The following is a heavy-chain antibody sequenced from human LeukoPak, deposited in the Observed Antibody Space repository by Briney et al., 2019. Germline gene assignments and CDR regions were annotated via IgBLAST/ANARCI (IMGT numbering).Heavy chain of an antibody. CDR1: GFTFSSYE. CDR2: ISRSSSYI. J-gene: IGHJ5*02. V-gene: IGHV3-21*01. D-gene: IGHD3-10*01. Sequence: GGSLRLSCAASGFTFSSYEMNWVRQAPGKGLEWVSSISRSSSYIYYADSVKGRFTISRDNAKNSLYLQMNSLRAEDTAVYYCARVTGEAPDWFDPWGQGTLVTVSS. CDR3: ARVTGEAPDWFDP.